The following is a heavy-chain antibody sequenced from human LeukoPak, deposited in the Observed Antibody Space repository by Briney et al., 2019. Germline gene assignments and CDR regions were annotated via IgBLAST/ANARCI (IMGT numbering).Heavy chain of an antibody. CDR2: INSDGSST. V-gene: IGHV3-74*01. CDR1: GFSFSSYW. J-gene: IGHJ4*02. Sequence: GGSLRLSCAASGFSFSSYWMHWVRQAPGKGLVWFSRINSDGSSTTYADSVKGRFTISRDNAKNTLYLQMNSLRAEDTAVYYCVRRNYWGQGTLVTVSS. CDR3: VRRNY.